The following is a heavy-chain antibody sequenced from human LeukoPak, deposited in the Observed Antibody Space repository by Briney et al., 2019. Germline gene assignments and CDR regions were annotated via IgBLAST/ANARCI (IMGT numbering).Heavy chain of an antibody. CDR3: ARVSSSWPHYYFDY. Sequence: SETLSLTCTVSGGSFSSSTYYWAWIRQPPGKGLEWVGNIFYSGSTYYNPSLKSRVTISVDTSKNQFSLKLTSVTAADTAVYYCARVSSSWPHYYFDYWGQGTLVTVSS. CDR1: GGSFSSSTYY. CDR2: IFYSGST. D-gene: IGHD6-13*01. V-gene: IGHV4-39*07. J-gene: IGHJ4*02.